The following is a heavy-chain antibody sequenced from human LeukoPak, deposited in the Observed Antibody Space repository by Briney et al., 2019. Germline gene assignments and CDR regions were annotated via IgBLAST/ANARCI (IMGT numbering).Heavy chain of an antibody. CDR2: ITGSGGST. CDR1: GFTFSSYA. CDR3: AKGRSTLFCFDY. J-gene: IGHJ4*02. V-gene: IGHV3-23*01. Sequence: GGSLRLSCAASGFTFSSYAMSWVRQAPGKGLEWVSAITGSGGSTYYADTVKGRFTISRDNSKNMLYLQMNSLRAEDTAVYYCAKGRSTLFCFDYWGQGTLVTVSS. D-gene: IGHD3-9*01.